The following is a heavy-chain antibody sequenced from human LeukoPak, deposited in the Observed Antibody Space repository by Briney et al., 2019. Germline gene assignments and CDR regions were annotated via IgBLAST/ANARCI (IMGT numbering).Heavy chain of an antibody. CDR2: INPNSGGT. CDR3: ARGRTYYDFWSGYSRAPYYYYMDV. V-gene: IGHV1-2*02. J-gene: IGHJ6*03. D-gene: IGHD3-3*01. Sequence: ASVKVSCKASGYTFTGYYIHWVRQAPGQGLEWMGWINPNSGGTNYAQKFQGRVTMTRDTSISTAYMELSRLRSDDTAVYYCARGRTYYDFWSGYSRAPYYYYMDVWGEGTTVTVSS. CDR1: GYTFTGYY.